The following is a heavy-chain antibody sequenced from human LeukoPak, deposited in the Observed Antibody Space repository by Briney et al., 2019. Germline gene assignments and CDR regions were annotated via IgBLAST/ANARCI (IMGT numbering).Heavy chain of an antibody. D-gene: IGHD3-10*02. CDR3: AELGITMIGGV. Sequence: GGSLRLSCAASGFTFSSYSMNWVRQAPGKGLEWVSFISSSSSYIYYADSMKGRFTISRDNAKNSLYLQMNSLRAEDTAVYYCAELGITMIGGVWGKGTTVTISS. J-gene: IGHJ6*04. CDR2: ISSSSSYI. V-gene: IGHV3-21*01. CDR1: GFTFSSYS.